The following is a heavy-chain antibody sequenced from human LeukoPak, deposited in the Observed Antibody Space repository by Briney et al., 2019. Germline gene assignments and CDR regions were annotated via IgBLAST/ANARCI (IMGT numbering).Heavy chain of an antibody. V-gene: IGHV3-48*03. CDR3: VRSYYDSSGDQYYFDY. CDR1: GFTFSSYE. Sequence: PGGSLRLSCAASGFTFSSYEMNWVRQAPGKGLEWVSYISSSGSTIYYADSVKGRFTISRDNSKNTLYLQMNSLRAEDTAVYYCVRSYYDSSGDQYYFDYWGQGTLVTVSS. D-gene: IGHD3-22*01. J-gene: IGHJ4*02. CDR2: ISSSGSTI.